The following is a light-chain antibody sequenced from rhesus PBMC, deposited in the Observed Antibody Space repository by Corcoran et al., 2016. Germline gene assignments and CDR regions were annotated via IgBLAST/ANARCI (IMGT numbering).Light chain of an antibody. J-gene: IGKJ2*01. CDR3: QQYSSSPYS. CDR1: QSISSW. Sequence: DIQMTQSPSSLSASVGDTVTITCRASQSISSWLAWYQQKPGKAPKLLIYKASTLKSGVPSRFSGSGSGTDFTLTISSLQSEDFATYDCQQYSSSPYSFGQGTKVEIK. V-gene: IGKV1-22*01. CDR2: KAS.